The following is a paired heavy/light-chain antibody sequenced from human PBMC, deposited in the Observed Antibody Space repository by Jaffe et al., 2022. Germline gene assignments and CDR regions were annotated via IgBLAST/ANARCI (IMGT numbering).Heavy chain of an antibody. Sequence: QVQLQESGPGLVKPSETLSLTCTVSGGSISSYYWSWIRQPPGKGLEWIGYIYYSGSTNYNPSLKSRVTISVDTSKNQFSLKLSSVTAADTAVYYCARGLTARSGSYYAPFDYWGQGTLVTVSS. CDR1: GGSISSYY. D-gene: IGHD3-10*01. J-gene: IGHJ4*02. CDR3: ARGLTARSGSYYAPFDY. V-gene: IGHV4-59*01. CDR2: IYYSGST.
Light chain of an antibody. V-gene: IGLV2-14*01. CDR1: SSDVGGYNY. CDR3: SSYTSSSTLDWV. J-gene: IGLJ3*02. CDR2: EVS. Sequence: QSALTQPASVSGSPGQSITISCTGTSSDVGGYNYVSWYQQHPGKAPKLMIYEVSNRPSGVSNRFSGSKSGNTASLTISGLQAEDEADYYCSSYTSSSTLDWVFGGGTKLTVL.